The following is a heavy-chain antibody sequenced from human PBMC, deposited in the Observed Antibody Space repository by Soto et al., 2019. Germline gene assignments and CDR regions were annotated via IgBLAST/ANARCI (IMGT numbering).Heavy chain of an antibody. CDR3: ARAYSPVLFDT. CDR1: GYTFTSYG. CDR2: ISANNGNT. Sequence: QVQLVQSGAEVKKPGASVKVSCKASGYTFTSYGISWVRQAPGQGLEWMGWISANNGNTKYAQNLQGRVTMTTDTSTSTAYMELRSLRSADTAVYYCARAYSPVLFDTWGQETLVTVSS. V-gene: IGHV1-18*01. J-gene: IGHJ5*02. D-gene: IGHD2-15*01.